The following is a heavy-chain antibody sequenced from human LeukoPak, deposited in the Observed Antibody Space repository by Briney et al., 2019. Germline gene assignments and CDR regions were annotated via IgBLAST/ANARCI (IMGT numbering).Heavy chain of an antibody. CDR3: ARIEKSSGCLYY. CDR2: IYYSGST. J-gene: IGHJ4*02. V-gene: IGHV4-39*07. CDR1: GGSISSSSYY. D-gene: IGHD6-19*01. Sequence: SETLSLTCTVSGGSISSSSYYWGWIRQPPGKGLEWIGSIYYSGSTYYNPSLKSRVTISVDTSKNQFSLKLSSVTAADTAVYYCARIEKSSGCLYYWGQGTLVTVSS.